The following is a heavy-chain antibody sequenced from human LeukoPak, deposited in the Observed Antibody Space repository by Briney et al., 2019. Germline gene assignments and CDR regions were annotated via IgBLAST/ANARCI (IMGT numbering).Heavy chain of an antibody. CDR2: IYYSGNT. D-gene: IGHD6-13*01. J-gene: IGHJ6*02. V-gene: IGHV4-59*01. CDR1: GGSISSYY. Sequence: PSETLSLTCTVSGGSISSYYWSWIRQSPGKGLEWIGYIYYSGNTNYNPSLTSRVTISVDTSKNEFSLKLSSVTAADTAVYYCARVETSSWYENYYYGMDVWGQGTTVTVSS. CDR3: ARVETSSWYENYYYGMDV.